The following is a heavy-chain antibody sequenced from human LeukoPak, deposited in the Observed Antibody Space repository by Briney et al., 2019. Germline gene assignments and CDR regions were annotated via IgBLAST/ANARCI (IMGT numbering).Heavy chain of an antibody. D-gene: IGHD6-13*01. CDR3: ARIAAAGKVYYYYMDV. CDR1: GYTFTGYY. CDR2: INPNSGGT. Sequence: GASVKVSCKASGYTFTGYYMHWLRQAPGQGLEWMGRINPNSGGTNYAQKFQGRVTMTRDTSISTAYMELSRLRSDDTAVYYCARIAAAGKVYYYYMDVWGKGTTVTVSS. V-gene: IGHV1-2*06. J-gene: IGHJ6*03.